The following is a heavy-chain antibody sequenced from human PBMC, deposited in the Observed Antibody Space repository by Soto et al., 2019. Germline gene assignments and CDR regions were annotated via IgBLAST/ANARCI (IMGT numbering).Heavy chain of an antibody. J-gene: IGHJ4*02. Sequence: ASVKVSCKVSGYTLTELSMHWVRQAPGKGLEWMGGFDPEDGETIYAQKFQGRVTMTEDTSTDTAYMELSSLRSEDTAVYYCATVPPLRAGMVATVPAGGLNYWGQGTLVTVSS. V-gene: IGHV1-24*01. D-gene: IGHD5-12*01. CDR2: FDPEDGET. CDR1: GYTLTELS. CDR3: ATVPPLRAGMVATVPAGGLNY.